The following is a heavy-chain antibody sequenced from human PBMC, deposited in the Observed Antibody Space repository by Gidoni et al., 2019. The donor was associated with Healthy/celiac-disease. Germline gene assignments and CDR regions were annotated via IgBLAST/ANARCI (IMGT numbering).Heavy chain of an antibody. CDR3: ARDKGYSYGYGWFDP. CDR2: IIPILGIA. Sequence: QVQLVQSGAEVKKPGSSVKVSCKASGGTFSSYAISWVRQAPGQGLEWMGRIIPILGIANYAQKFQGRVTITADKSTSTAYMELSSLRSEDTAVYYCARDKGYSYGYGWFDPWGQGTLVTVSS. J-gene: IGHJ5*02. CDR1: GGTFSSYA. D-gene: IGHD5-18*01. V-gene: IGHV1-69*04.